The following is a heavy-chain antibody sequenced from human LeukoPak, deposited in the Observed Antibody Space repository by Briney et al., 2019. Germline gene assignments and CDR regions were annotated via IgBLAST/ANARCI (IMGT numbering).Heavy chain of an antibody. Sequence: GGSLRLSCAASGFTFSSYGMHWVRQAPGKGLEWVAIISYDGSNKYYADSVQGRFAISRDNSKNTLYLQMNSLRAEDTAVYYCAKDLGGGSGCYDLWGRGTLVTVSS. D-gene: IGHD6-19*01. J-gene: IGHJ2*01. CDR1: GFTFSSYG. CDR3: AKDLGGGSGCYDL. V-gene: IGHV3-30*18. CDR2: ISYDGSNK.